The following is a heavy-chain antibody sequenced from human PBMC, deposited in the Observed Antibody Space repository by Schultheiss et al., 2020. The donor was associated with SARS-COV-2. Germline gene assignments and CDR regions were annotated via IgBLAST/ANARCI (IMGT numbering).Heavy chain of an antibody. J-gene: IGHJ4*02. CDR1: GVSISSGKYY. V-gene: IGHV4-30-4*01. Sequence: SETLSLTCNVSGVSISSGKYYWSWIRQRPGKGLEWIGYIYYGGSTFYNPSLESRLTISADTSKNQFSLKMSSVTAADTAVYYCARGIEYGTSSSFDYWGQGTLVTVSS. CDR3: ARGIEYGTSSSFDY. D-gene: IGHD6-6*01. CDR2: IYYGGST.